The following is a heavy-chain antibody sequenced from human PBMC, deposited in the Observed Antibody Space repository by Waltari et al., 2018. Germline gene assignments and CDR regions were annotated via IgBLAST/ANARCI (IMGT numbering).Heavy chain of an antibody. CDR1: GLTVSNNY. D-gene: IGHD2-21*01. Sequence: EVQLVESGGDLVQPGESLRLSCAASGLTVSNNYMSWVRQAPGKGLEGVSVIYSGGSTQYADSLKGRFTITRDSSKNTLYLQMNSLRVEDTAVYYCATSPGGGGFWGQGTLVTVSS. CDR3: ATSPGGGGF. CDR2: IYSGGST. V-gene: IGHV3-66*01. J-gene: IGHJ4*02.